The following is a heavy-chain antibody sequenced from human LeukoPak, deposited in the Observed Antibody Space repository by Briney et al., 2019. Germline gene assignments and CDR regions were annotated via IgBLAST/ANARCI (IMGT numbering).Heavy chain of an antibody. Sequence: GGSLRLSCAASGFSVSNNYMNWVRQAPGKGLEWVSVIYSGGTTYYADSVKGRFTISRDNSKNTLYLQMNSLRAEDTAVYYCAKDRLEPVFYWGQGTLVTVSS. V-gene: IGHV3-53*01. CDR1: GFSVSNNY. CDR3: AKDRLEPVFY. D-gene: IGHD1-14*01. J-gene: IGHJ4*02. CDR2: IYSGGTT.